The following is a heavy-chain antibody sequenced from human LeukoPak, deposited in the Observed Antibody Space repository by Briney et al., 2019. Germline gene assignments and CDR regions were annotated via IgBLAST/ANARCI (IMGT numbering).Heavy chain of an antibody. Sequence: GGCPRLSCAASGFTFSSYWMSWVRQAPGKGLEWVANIKQDGSEKYYVDSVKGRFTISRDNAKNSLYLQMNSLRAEDTAVYYCARDRHSSGWYGGLDYWGQGTLVTVSS. CDR2: IKQDGSEK. CDR1: GFTFSSYW. D-gene: IGHD6-19*01. CDR3: ARDRHSSGWYGGLDY. V-gene: IGHV3-7*04. J-gene: IGHJ4*02.